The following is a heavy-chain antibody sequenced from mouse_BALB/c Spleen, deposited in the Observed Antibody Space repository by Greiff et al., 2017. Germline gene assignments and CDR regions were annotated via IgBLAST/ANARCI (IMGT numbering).Heavy chain of an antibody. Sequence: QVQLQQSGPQLVRPGASVKISCKASGYSFTSYWMHWVKQRPGQGLEWIGMIDPSDSETRLNQKFKDKATLTVDKSSSTAYMQLSSPTSEDSAVYYCARSSYYGYGAMDHWGQGTSVTVSS. CDR2: IDPSDSET. V-gene: IGHV1S126*01. J-gene: IGHJ4*01. CDR3: ARSSYYGYGAMDH. D-gene: IGHD1-2*01. CDR1: GYSFTSYW.